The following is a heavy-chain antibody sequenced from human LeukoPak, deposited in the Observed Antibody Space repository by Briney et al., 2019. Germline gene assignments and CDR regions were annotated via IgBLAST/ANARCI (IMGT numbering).Heavy chain of an antibody. CDR3: ARVLRGSGSCFDY. V-gene: IGHV3-21*01. J-gene: IGHJ4*02. Sequence: GGSLRLSCAASGFTFSSYNMNWVRQAPGKGLEWVSSISSSSSYVYSADSVKGRFTISRDNSKNTLYLQMNSLRAEDTAVYYCARVLRGSGSCFDYWGQGTLVTVSS. CDR1: GFTFSSYN. CDR2: ISSSSSYV. D-gene: IGHD2-15*01.